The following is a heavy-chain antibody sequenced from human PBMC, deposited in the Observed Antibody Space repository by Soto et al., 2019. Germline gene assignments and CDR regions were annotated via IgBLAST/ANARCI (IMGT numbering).Heavy chain of an antibody. D-gene: IGHD4-17*01. J-gene: IGHJ4*02. Sequence: LGESLKISCKGSGYNFANYWISWVRQMPGKGLEWLGILYPGLSETRYSPSFRGHVTISVDKTLNTADLQWDSLKASDTAMYYCARPLVKYGDFRHFSYWGQGTQVTVSS. CDR2: LYPGLSET. CDR1: GYNFANYW. CDR3: ARPLVKYGDFRHFSY. V-gene: IGHV5-51*01.